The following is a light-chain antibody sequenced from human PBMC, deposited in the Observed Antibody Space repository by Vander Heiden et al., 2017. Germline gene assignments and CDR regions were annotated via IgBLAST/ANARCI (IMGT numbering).Light chain of an antibody. V-gene: IGLV3-1*01. CDR2: QGS. CDR3: QAWDSSTDG. Sequence: SYELTQPPPESVSPGQTASITCSGDKLGDKYACWYQQKPGQDPGRFIYQGSKRPSGIPERFSGSNSGSRATLTISGTQAMDEGDDDSQAWDSSTDGCGTATKV. J-gene: IGLJ1*01. CDR1: KLGDKY.